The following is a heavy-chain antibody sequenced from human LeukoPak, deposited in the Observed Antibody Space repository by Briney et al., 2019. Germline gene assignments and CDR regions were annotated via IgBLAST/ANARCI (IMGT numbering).Heavy chain of an antibody. Sequence: ASVKVSCKASGYTFTSYYMHWVRQAPGQGLEWMGIINPSGGSTNYAQKFQGRVTITADKSTSTAYMELSSLRSEDTAVYYCASLYDYGDLFDYWGQGTLVTVSS. V-gene: IGHV1-46*01. CDR2: INPSGGST. D-gene: IGHD4-17*01. J-gene: IGHJ4*02. CDR1: GYTFTSYY. CDR3: ASLYDYGDLFDY.